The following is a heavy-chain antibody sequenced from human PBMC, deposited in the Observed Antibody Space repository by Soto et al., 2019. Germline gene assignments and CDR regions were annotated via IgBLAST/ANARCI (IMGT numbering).Heavy chain of an antibody. CDR2: INPADSDT. CDR3: VRPDSTGYYSH. D-gene: IGHD3-9*01. Sequence: PGESLKISCKGSGYSFTNYWISWVRQMPGKGLEWMGIINPADSDTRYSPSFQGQVTVSVDKSISTAYLQRGSLKASDTAMYYCVRPDSTGYYSHWGQGTPVTVPQ. J-gene: IGHJ4*02. V-gene: IGHV5-51*01. CDR1: GYSFTNYW.